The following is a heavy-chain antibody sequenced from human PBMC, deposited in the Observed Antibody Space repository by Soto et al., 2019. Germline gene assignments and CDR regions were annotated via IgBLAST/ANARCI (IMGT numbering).Heavy chain of an antibody. V-gene: IGHV4-34*01. CDR1: GGSFSGYY. CDR2: INHSGST. D-gene: IGHD1-26*01. J-gene: IGHJ4*02. CDR3: ARGKGGSYYPRIFDY. Sequence: SETLSLTCAVYGGSFSGYYWSWIRQPPGKGLEWIGEINHSGSTNYNPSLKSRVTISVDTSKNQFSLKLSSVTAADTAVYYCARGKGGSYYPRIFDYWGQGTLVTVSS.